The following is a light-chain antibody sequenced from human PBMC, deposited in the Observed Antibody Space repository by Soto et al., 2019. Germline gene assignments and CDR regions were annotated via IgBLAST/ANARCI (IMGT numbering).Light chain of an antibody. CDR2: DVS. Sequence: QSALTQHASVSGSPGQSITISCTGTSSDVGGYNYVSWYQQHPGKAPKLMIYDVSNRPSGVSNRFSGSKSGNTASLTISGLQAEDEADYYCSSYTISSTFYVFGTGTKLTVL. CDR3: SSYTISSTFYV. J-gene: IGLJ1*01. CDR1: SSDVGGYNY. V-gene: IGLV2-14*01.